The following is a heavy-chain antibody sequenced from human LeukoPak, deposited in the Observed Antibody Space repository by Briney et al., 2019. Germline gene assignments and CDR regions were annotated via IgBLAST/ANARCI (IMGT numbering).Heavy chain of an antibody. J-gene: IGHJ4*02. Sequence: ASVKVSCKASGFTFTSSAVQWVRQARGQRLEWIGWIVVGSGNTNYAQKLQERVTITRDMSTSTAYMELSSLRSEDTAVYYCAARFPTSQWELHYWGQGTLVTVSS. CDR2: IVVGSGNT. D-gene: IGHD1-26*01. CDR3: AARFPTSQWELHY. V-gene: IGHV1-58*01. CDR1: GFTFTSSA.